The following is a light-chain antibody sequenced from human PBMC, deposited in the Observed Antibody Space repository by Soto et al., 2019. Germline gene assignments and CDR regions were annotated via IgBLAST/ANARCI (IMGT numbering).Light chain of an antibody. J-gene: IGKJ2*01. Sequence: EIVLTQSPGTLSLSPGERATLSCRASQSVSSSYLAWYQQKPGQAPRLLIYGASSRATGIPDRFSGSGSGTDFNLTISRLEPEEFGVYYWQQYGSSPPYTFGQGTKLESK. CDR2: GAS. CDR3: QQYGSSPPYT. V-gene: IGKV3-20*01. CDR1: QSVSSSY.